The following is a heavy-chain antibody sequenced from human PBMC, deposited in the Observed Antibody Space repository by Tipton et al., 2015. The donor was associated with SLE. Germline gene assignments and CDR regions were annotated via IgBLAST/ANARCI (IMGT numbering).Heavy chain of an antibody. V-gene: IGHV3-21*01. D-gene: IGHD2-15*01. CDR1: GFTFSSYG. CDR3: AGRIGGYYGMDV. Sequence: SLRLSCAASGFTFSSYGMHWVRLAPGKGLEWVSSIDSSSTYISYAASVEGRFTISRDNPKNSLFLHMNSLRAEDAAVYYCAGRIGGYYGMDVWGQGTTVTVSS. J-gene: IGHJ6*02. CDR2: IDSSSTYI.